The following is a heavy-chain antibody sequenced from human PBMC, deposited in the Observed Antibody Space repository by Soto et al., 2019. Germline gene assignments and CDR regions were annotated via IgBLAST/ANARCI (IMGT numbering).Heavy chain of an antibody. CDR3: AREPYDSSGYYLNWFDP. D-gene: IGHD3-22*01. CDR2: ISYDGSNK. CDR1: GFTFSSYA. Sequence: GGSLRLSCAASGFTFSSYAMHWVRQAPGKGLEWVAVISYDGSNKYYADSVKGRFTISRDNSKNTLYLQMNSLRAEDTAVYYCAREPYDSSGYYLNWFDPWGQGTLVTVSS. J-gene: IGHJ5*02. V-gene: IGHV3-30-3*01.